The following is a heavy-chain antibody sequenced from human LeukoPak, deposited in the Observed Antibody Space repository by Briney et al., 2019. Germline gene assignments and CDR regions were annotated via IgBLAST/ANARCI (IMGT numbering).Heavy chain of an antibody. CDR3: GHRLRYCSGGSCYFSWFDP. D-gene: IGHD2-15*01. V-gene: IGHV2-5*02. CDR2: IYWDDDK. Sequence: SGPTLVNPTQTLTLTCTFSGFSLSTSEVGVGWIRQPPGKALEWLALIYWDDDKRYSPSLKSRLTITKDTSKNQVVLTMTNMDPVDTATYSCGHRLRYCSGGSCYFSWFDPWGQGTLVTVSS. J-gene: IGHJ5*02. CDR1: GFSLSTSEVG.